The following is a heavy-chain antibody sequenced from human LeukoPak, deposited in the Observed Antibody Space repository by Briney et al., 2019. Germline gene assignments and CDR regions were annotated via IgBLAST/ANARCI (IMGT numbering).Heavy chain of an antibody. Sequence: SGGSLRLSCAASGFTVSSNYMSWVRQAPGKGLEWVSVIYSGGSTYYADSVKGRFTISRDNSKNTLYLQMNSLRAEDTAVYYCAREARESRLGYYGSGSRRTDAFDIWGQGTMVTVSS. D-gene: IGHD3-10*01. CDR3: AREARESRLGYYGSGSRRTDAFDI. CDR2: IYSGGST. J-gene: IGHJ3*02. CDR1: GFTVSSNY. V-gene: IGHV3-53*01.